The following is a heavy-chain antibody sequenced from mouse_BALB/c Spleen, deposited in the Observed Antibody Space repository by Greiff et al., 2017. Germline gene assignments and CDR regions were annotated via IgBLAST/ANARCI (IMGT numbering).Heavy chain of an antibody. J-gene: IGHJ3*01. CDR2: ISSGSSTI. Sequence: DVKLVESGGGLVQPGGSRKLSCAASGFTFSSFGMHWVRQAPEKGLEWVAYISSGSSTIYYADTVKGRFTISRDNPKNTLFLQMTSLRSEDTAMYYCARAIYYGNYEGFAYWGQGTLVTVSA. V-gene: IGHV5-17*02. D-gene: IGHD2-1*01. CDR1: GFTFSSFG. CDR3: ARAIYYGNYEGFAY.